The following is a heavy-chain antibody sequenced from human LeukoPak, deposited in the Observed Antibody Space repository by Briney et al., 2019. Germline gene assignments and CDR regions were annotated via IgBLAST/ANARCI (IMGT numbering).Heavy chain of an antibody. D-gene: IGHD6-25*01. CDR3: ARDLAFRMYSSGWYFDY. V-gene: IGHV3-21*01. CDR2: ISSSSSSYI. Sequence: SGGSLRLSCAASGFTFSSYSMNWVRQAPGKGLEWVSSISSSSSSYIYYADSVKGRFTISRDNAKNSLYLQMNSLRAEDTAVYYCARDLAFRMYSSGWYFDYWGQGTLVTVSS. J-gene: IGHJ4*02. CDR1: GFTFSSYS.